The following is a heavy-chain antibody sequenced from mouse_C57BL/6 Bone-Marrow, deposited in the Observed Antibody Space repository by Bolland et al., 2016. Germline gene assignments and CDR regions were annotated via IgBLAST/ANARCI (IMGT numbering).Heavy chain of an antibody. D-gene: IGHD1-1*01. J-gene: IGHJ3*01. CDR3: ARDRDYGTPFAY. Sequence: NYNPSFKSRISITHDTSKNHFFLKLNSVTTEDTATYYCARDRDYGTPFAYWGQGTLV. V-gene: IGHV3-1*01.